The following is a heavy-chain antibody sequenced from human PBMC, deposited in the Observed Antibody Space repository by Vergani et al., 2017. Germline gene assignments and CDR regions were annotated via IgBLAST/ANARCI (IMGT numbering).Heavy chain of an antibody. D-gene: IGHD2-2*02. V-gene: IGHV3-7*01. J-gene: IGHJ6*03. CDR2: IKQDGSEK. CDR1: GFTFSSYW. Sequence: EVQLVESGGGLVQPGGSLRLSCAASGFTFSSYWMHWVRQAPGKGLVWVANIKQDGSEKYYVDSVKGRFTISRDNAKNSLYLQMNSLRAEDTAVYYCARVKVVVVPAAIGYYMDVWGKGTTVTVSS. CDR3: ARVKVVVVPAAIGYYMDV.